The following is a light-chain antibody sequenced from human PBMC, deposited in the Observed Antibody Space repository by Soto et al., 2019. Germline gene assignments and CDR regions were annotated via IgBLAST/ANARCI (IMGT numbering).Light chain of an antibody. CDR2: GAS. V-gene: IGKV3-20*01. J-gene: IGKJ1*01. CDR3: LQYDNSWT. Sequence: EIVLTQSPATLSLSPGERATLSCRASQSVSSRYLAWYQQKPGQAPRLLIFGASSRATGIPDRFSGSGSGTDFTLTISRLEPEDFAVYYCLQYDNSWTFGQGTKVDIK. CDR1: QSVSSRY.